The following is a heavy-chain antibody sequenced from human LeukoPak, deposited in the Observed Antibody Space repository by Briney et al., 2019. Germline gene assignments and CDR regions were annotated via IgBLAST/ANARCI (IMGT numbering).Heavy chain of an antibody. CDR1: GYSISSGYY. D-gene: IGHD6-13*01. Sequence: SETLSLTCAVSGYSISSGYYWGWIRQSPEKGLEWIGSFYHSGSTYYNPSLKSRVTISVDTSKNQFSLKLSSVTAADTAVYYCARLGSSWYQLDYWGQGALVTVSS. CDR3: ARLGSSWYQLDY. V-gene: IGHV4-38-2*01. J-gene: IGHJ4*02. CDR2: FYHSGST.